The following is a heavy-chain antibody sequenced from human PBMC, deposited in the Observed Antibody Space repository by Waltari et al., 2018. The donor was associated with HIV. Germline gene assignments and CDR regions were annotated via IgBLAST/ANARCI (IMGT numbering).Heavy chain of an antibody. Sequence: EVQVLESGGGLVQPGGSLRLSCAASGFTFSSYAVSWVRQAPGKGLEWVSSFSGSASSTDYADSVKGRFTISSDNSKNTLYLQMNSLRAEDTAVYYCAKEVTPYYFDNWGQGTLVTVSS. D-gene: IGHD4-4*01. J-gene: IGHJ4*02. V-gene: IGHV3-23*01. CDR1: GFTFSSYA. CDR2: FSGSASST. CDR3: AKEVTPYYFDN.